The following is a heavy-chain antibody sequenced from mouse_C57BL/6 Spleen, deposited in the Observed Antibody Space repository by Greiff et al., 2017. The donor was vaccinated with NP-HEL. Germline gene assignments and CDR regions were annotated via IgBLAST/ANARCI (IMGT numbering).Heavy chain of an antibody. Sequence: VTLTEAGAELGRPGASVKLSCPPSRFTLPPAPLPFFPPLPSPFLSFLFWIDPDNGGTEYASKFQGKATITADTSSNTAYLQLSSLTSEDTAVYYCTTFLYYGSSYGYFDVWGTGTTVTVSS. J-gene: IGHJ1*03. CDR2: IDPDNGGT. V-gene: IGHV14-4*01. CDR1: RFTLPPAP. CDR3: TTFLYYGSSYGYFDV. D-gene: IGHD1-1*01.